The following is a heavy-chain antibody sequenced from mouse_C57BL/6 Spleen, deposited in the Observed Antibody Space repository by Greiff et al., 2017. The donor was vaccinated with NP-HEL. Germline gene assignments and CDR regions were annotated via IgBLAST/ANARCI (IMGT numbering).Heavy chain of an antibody. CDR2: ISYDGSN. D-gene: IGHD2-2*01. CDR3: ARDRGYGTDAMDD. J-gene: IGHJ4*01. CDR1: GYSITSGYY. Sequence: EVQRVESGPGLVKPSQSLSLTCSVTGYSITSGYYWNWIRQFPGNKLEWMGDISYDGSNNYNPSLKNRISITRDTSKNQFFLKLDSVTTEDTATYYCARDRGYGTDAMDDWGQGTSVTVSS. V-gene: IGHV3-6*01.